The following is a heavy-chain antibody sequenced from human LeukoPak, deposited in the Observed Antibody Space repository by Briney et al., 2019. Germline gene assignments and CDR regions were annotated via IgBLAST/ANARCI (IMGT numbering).Heavy chain of an antibody. Sequence: GASVKVSCKASGYTFTGYYMHWVRQAPGQGLEWMGWINPNSGGTNYAQKFQGRVTMTRDTSISTAYMELSRLRSDDTAVYYCARDLVVEMATITSYWGQGTLVTVSS. CDR1: GYTFTGYY. V-gene: IGHV1-2*02. CDR3: ARDLVVEMATITSY. CDR2: INPNSGGT. D-gene: IGHD5-24*01. J-gene: IGHJ4*02.